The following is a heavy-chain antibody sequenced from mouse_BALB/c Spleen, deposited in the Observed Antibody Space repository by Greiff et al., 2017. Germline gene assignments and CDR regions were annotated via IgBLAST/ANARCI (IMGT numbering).Heavy chain of an antibody. D-gene: IGHD2-14*01. CDR1: GYTFTSYW. V-gene: IGHV1-61*01. CDR2: IDPSDSET. Sequence: QVQLKESGTVLARPGASVKMSCKASGYTFTSYWMNWVKQRPGQGLEWIGMIDPSDSETHYNQMFKDKATLTVDKSSSTAYMQLSSLTSEDSAVYYCARWGVRRSDYWGQGTTLTVSS. J-gene: IGHJ2*01. CDR3: ARWGVRRSDY.